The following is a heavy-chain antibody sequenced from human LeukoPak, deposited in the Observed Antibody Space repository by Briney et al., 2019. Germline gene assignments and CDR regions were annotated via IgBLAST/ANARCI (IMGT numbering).Heavy chain of an antibody. Sequence: GASVKVSCKASGATFSSYTISWVRQAPGQGLEWMGRIIPILGIANYAQKFQGRVTITTDESTSTAYMELSSLRSEDTAVYYCFCSGGSCYSKDAFDIWGQGTMVTVSS. V-gene: IGHV1-69*02. CDR1: GATFSSYT. CDR2: IIPILGIA. D-gene: IGHD2-15*01. J-gene: IGHJ3*02. CDR3: FCSGGSCYSKDAFDI.